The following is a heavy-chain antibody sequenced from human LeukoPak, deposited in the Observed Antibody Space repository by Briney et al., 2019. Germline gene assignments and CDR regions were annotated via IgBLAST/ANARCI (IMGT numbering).Heavy chain of an antibody. D-gene: IGHD3-10*01. Sequence: GASVKVSCKASGYSFTGYYIQWVRQAPGQGLEWMGWINPKSGGTNYAQKFQGRVTMTSDTSISTVYMELTTLTSDDTAVFYCARDMIQGVMGYWGQGTLVTVFS. CDR1: GYSFTGYY. CDR2: INPKSGGT. V-gene: IGHV1-2*02. J-gene: IGHJ4*02. CDR3: ARDMIQGVMGY.